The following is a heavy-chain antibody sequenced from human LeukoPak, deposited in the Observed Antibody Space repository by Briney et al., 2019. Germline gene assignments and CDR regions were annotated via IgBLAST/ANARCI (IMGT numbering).Heavy chain of an antibody. V-gene: IGHV4-61*02. Sequence: SETLSLTCTVSGGSISSGSYYWSWIRQPAGKGLEWIGRIYTSGSTNYNPSLKSRVTISVDTSKNRFSLKLSSVTAADTAVYYCARGKPSVDIVVVPAAMAFDYWGQGTLVTVYS. CDR1: GGSISSGSYY. CDR2: IYTSGST. D-gene: IGHD2-2*03. CDR3: ARGKPSVDIVVVPAAMAFDY. J-gene: IGHJ4*02.